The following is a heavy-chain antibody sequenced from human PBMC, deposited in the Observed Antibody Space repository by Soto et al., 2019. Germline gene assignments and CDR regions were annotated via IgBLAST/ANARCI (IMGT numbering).Heavy chain of an antibody. CDR2: ISYDGSNK. CDR1: GFTFSSYA. D-gene: IGHD2-8*01. J-gene: IGHJ6*02. V-gene: IGHV3-30-3*01. CDR3: ARKGYCTNGVCYTSNYYYYYGMDV. Sequence: GGSLRLSCAASGFTFSSYAMHWVRQAPGKGLEWVAVISYDGSNKYYADSVKGRFTISRDNSKNTLYLQMNSLRAEDTAVYYCARKGYCTNGVCYTSNYYYYYGMDVWGQGTTVTVSS.